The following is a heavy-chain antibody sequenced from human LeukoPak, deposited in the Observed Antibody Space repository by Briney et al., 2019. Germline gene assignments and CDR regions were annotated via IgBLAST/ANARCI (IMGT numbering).Heavy chain of an antibody. V-gene: IGHV3-23*01. CDR1: GFTFTSYA. D-gene: IGHD6-25*01. CDR3: ARDRAVSGGLFQH. Sequence: GGSLRLSCAASGFTFTSYAMSWVRQAPGKGLEWVSTFSYSGGSTYYTDSVKGRFTISRDNSKNTLYLQMNSLRAEDTAIYYCARDRAVSGGLFQHWGQGTLVTVSS. CDR2: FSYSGGST. J-gene: IGHJ1*01.